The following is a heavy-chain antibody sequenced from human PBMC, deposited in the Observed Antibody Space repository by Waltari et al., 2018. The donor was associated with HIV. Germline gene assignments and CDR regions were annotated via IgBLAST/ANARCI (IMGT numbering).Heavy chain of an antibody. Sequence: EVQLVESGGGLVQPGGSLRLSCAASGFTFSSYWMSWVRQAPGKGLEWVGNIKQDGSEKYHVDPVKGRFTISRDNAKNSLYLQMNSLRAEDTAVYYCARDYSSTSCYYFDYWGQGTLVTVSS. CDR3: ARDYSSTSCYYFDY. D-gene: IGHD2-2*01. CDR1: GFTFSSYW. V-gene: IGHV3-7*01. J-gene: IGHJ4*02. CDR2: IKQDGSEK.